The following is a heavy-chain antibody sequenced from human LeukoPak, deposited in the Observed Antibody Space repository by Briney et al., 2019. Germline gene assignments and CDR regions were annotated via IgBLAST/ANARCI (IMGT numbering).Heavy chain of an antibody. J-gene: IGHJ6*02. Sequence: SETLSLTCTVSGGSISGYYWSWIRQPPGKGLEWIGYIYYSGSTNYNPSLKSRVTISVDTSKNQFSLKLSSVTAADTAVYYCARALGSYYYAMDVWGQGTTVTVSS. CDR1: GGSISGYY. CDR2: IYYSGST. D-gene: IGHD7-27*01. V-gene: IGHV4-59*01. CDR3: ARALGSYYYAMDV.